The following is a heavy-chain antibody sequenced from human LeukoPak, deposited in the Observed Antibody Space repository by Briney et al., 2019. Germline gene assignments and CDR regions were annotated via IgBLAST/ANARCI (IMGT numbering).Heavy chain of an antibody. Sequence: PSETLSLTCTVSGGSISSSSYYWGWIRQPPGKGLEWIGYIYYSGSTYYNPSLKSRVTISVDTSKNQFSLKLSSVTAADTAVYYCARSFHWYFDLWGRGTLVTVSS. CDR2: IYYSGST. V-gene: IGHV4-30-4*08. CDR3: ARSFHWYFDL. CDR1: GGSISSSSYY. J-gene: IGHJ2*01.